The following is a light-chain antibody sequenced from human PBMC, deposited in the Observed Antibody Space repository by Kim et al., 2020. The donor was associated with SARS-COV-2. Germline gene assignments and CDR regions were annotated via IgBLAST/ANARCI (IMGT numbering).Light chain of an antibody. V-gene: IGKV3D-15*01. CDR2: DAS. CDR1: QSVVSY. J-gene: IGKJ2*01. Sequence: PGERATLSCKAVQSVVSYVAWYQQKPGQSPRLLIYDASTRAPGIPARFSGSGSGTEFTLTISNLQSEDVALYFCQQYNDWPPGDTFGQGTKLEI. CDR3: QQYNDWPPGDT.